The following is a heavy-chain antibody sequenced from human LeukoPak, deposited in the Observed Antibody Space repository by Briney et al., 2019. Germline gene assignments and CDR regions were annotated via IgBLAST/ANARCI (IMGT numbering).Heavy chain of an antibody. J-gene: IGHJ4*02. D-gene: IGHD4-23*01. V-gene: IGHV3-23*01. CDR1: GFTFSSYA. Sequence: GGSLRLSCAASGFTFSSYAMSWVRQAPGKGLEWVSAISGSGGSTYYADSVKGRFTISRDNSKNTLYLQMNSLRAEDTAVYYCAEGGNSEELALDYWGQGTLVTVSS. CDR3: AEGGNSEELALDY. CDR2: ISGSGGST.